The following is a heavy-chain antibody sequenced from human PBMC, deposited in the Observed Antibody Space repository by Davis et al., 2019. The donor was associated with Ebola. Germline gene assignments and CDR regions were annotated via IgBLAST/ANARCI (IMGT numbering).Heavy chain of an antibody. CDR2: INHSGST. CDR3: ARGSGSWYYYNILF. CDR1: GGSLSGYY. J-gene: IGHJ6*02. V-gene: IGHV4-34*01. D-gene: IGHD6-13*01. Sequence: MPSETLSLTCAVYGGSLSGYYWSWIRQPPGKGLEWIGEINHSGSTNYNPSLKSRVTISVDTSKNQFSLKLSSVTAADTAVYYCARGSGSWYYYNILFWGQGTTVTVSS.